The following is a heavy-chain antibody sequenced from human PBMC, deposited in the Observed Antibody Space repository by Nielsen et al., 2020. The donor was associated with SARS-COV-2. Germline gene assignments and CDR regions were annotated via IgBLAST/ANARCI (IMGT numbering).Heavy chain of an antibody. Sequence: SETLSLTCAVSGGSLTAYYWSWIRQPPGKGLEWIGEINHSGDTNNNPSLRSRVTLSRDTSKNQFSLKLSSVTAADTAVYYCAGGFYDSRGYNLVYWGQGTLVTVSS. CDR2: INHSGDT. CDR1: GGSLTAYY. J-gene: IGHJ4*02. D-gene: IGHD3-22*01. V-gene: IGHV4-34*01. CDR3: AGGFYDSRGYNLVY.